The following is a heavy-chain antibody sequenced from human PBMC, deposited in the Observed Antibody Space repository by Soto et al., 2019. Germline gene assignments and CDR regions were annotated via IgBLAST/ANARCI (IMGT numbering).Heavy chain of an antibody. CDR2: ISSSSSTI. V-gene: IGHV3-48*02. J-gene: IGHJ3*02. Sequence: EVQLVESGGGLVQPGGSLRLSCAASGFTFSSYSMNWVRQAPGKGLEWVSYISSSSSTIYYADSVKGRFTISRDNAKNSLYLQMNSLSDEDTAVYYCARDGSAFAAPIVVVPAARSDDAFDIWGQGTMVTVSS. CDR3: ARDGSAFAAPIVVVPAARSDDAFDI. CDR1: GFTFSSYS. D-gene: IGHD2-2*01.